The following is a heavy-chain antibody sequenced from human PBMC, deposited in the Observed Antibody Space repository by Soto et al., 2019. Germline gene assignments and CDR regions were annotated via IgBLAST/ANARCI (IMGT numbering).Heavy chain of an antibody. Sequence: SETLSLTCAVSGGSISSSNWWSWVRQPPGKGLEWIGEIYHSGSTNYNPSLKSRVTISVDKSKNTLYLQMNSLRAEDTAVYYCAKDQGLWFGELQARFFDNWGQGTPVTVSS. CDR3: AKDQGLWFGELQARFFDN. V-gene: IGHV4-4*02. J-gene: IGHJ4*02. D-gene: IGHD3-10*01. CDR1: GGSISSSNW. CDR2: IYHSGST.